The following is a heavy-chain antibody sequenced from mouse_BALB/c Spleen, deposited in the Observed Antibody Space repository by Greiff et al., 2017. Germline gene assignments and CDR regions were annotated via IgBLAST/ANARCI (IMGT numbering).Heavy chain of an antibody. CDR2: IRLKSNNYAT. CDR3: TRKDYVYYAMDY. V-gene: IGHV6-6*02. J-gene: IGHJ4*01. D-gene: IGHD1-1*01. Sequence: VQLKESGGGLVQPGGSMKLSCVASGFTFSNYWMNWVRQSPEKGLEWVAEIRLKSNNYATHYAESVKGRFTISRDDSKSSVYLQMNNLRAEDTGIYYCTRKDYVYYAMDYWGQGTSVTVSS. CDR1: GFTFSNYW.